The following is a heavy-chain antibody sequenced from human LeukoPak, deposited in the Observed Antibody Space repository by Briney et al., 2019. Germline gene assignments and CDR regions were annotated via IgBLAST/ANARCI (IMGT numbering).Heavy chain of an antibody. CDR1: GFTFSSYA. Sequence: GGSLRLSCAASGFTFSSYAMSWVRQAPGKGLEWVSSISSSSSYIYYADSVKGRFTISRDNAKNSLYLQMNSLRAEDTAVYYCARVRSSGWYSTPDAFDIWGQGTMVTVSS. V-gene: IGHV3-21*01. D-gene: IGHD6-19*01. CDR3: ARVRSSGWYSTPDAFDI. CDR2: ISSSSSYI. J-gene: IGHJ3*02.